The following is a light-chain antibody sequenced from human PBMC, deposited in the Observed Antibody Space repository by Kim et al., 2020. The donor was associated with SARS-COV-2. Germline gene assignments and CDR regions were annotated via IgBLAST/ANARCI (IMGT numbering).Light chain of an antibody. CDR3: NSRDSSGNHLV. CDR1: SLRSYY. Sequence: LGPAVRTTRQGNSLRSYYESWYQQKPGQAPVLVIYGKNNRPSGIPDRFSGSSSGNTASLTITGAQAEDEADYYCNSRDSSGNHLVFGGGTQLTVL. J-gene: IGLJ2*01. V-gene: IGLV3-19*01. CDR2: GKN.